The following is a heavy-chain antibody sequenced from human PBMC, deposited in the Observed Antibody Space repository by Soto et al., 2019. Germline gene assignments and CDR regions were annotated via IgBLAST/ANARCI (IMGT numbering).Heavy chain of an antibody. CDR1: GFTFSSYS. V-gene: IGHV3-21*01. CDR2: ISSSSSYI. CDR3: ARAPLLVITPPLDY. D-gene: IGHD3-9*01. J-gene: IGHJ4*02. Sequence: PGGSLRLSCAASGFTFSSYSMNWVRQAPGKGLEWVSSISSSSSYIYYADSVKGRFTISRDNAKNSLYLQMNSLRAEDTAVYYCARAPLLVITPPLDYWGQGTLVTVSS.